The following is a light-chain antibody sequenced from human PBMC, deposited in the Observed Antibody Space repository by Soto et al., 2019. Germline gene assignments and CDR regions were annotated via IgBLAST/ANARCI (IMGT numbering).Light chain of an antibody. Sequence: EIVLTQSPGSLSLSPGERATLSCRASQSIDSSFFAWYQQKPGQPPRLLIYGASNRATGIPDRFSGRGSGTDFTLNITGLEPEDFAVNYCQQYVSSVTFGQGTKVEIK. CDR1: QSIDSSF. J-gene: IGKJ1*01. CDR3: QQYVSSVT. V-gene: IGKV3-20*01. CDR2: GAS.